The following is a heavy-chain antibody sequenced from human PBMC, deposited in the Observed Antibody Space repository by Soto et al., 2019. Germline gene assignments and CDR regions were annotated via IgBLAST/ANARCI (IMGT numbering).Heavy chain of an antibody. D-gene: IGHD1-26*01. CDR1: GYTFTIYG. CDR3: ARDGSVRGGSLDY. J-gene: IGHJ4*02. Sequence: ASVKVSCKASGYTFTIYGISCVLQAPVQGLEGMGWISAYNGNTNYAQKLQGRDTMTTDTSTSTAYMELRSLRSDDTAVYYCARDGSVRGGSLDYWGQGTLVTVSS. CDR2: ISAYNGNT. V-gene: IGHV1-18*04.